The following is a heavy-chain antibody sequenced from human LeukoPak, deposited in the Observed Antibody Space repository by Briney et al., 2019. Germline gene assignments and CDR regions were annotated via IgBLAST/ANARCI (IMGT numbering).Heavy chain of an antibody. D-gene: IGHD5-18*01. Sequence: SETLSLTCTVSGGSISSYYWSWIRQPPGKGLEWIGYIYYSGSTNYNPSLKSRVTISVDTSKNQFSLKLSSVTAADTAVYYCARAPGYSYGYIYFDYRGQGTLVTVSS. CDR2: IYYSGST. CDR3: ARAPGYSYGYIYFDY. CDR1: GGSISSYY. V-gene: IGHV4-59*01. J-gene: IGHJ4*02.